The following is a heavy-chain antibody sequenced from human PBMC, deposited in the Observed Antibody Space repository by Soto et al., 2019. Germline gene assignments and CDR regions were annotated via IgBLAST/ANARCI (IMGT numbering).Heavy chain of an antibody. J-gene: IGHJ4*02. CDR1: GCTFNMYA. CDR2: IIPIFDAP. V-gene: IGHV1-69*13. Sequence: SVKVSCKASGCTFNMYAMNWVRQAPGQGLEWMGGIIPIFDAPRYSQQFQGRVTITVDESTSTAYMELSSLRSDDTAIYYCTRSIGSGGVMGGFDYWGQGTLVTVSS. CDR3: TRSIGSGGVMGGFDY. D-gene: IGHD3-16*01.